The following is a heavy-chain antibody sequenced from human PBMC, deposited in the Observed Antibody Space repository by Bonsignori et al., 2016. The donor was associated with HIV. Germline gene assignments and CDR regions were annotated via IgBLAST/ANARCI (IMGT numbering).Heavy chain of an antibody. V-gene: IGHV3-30-3*01. J-gene: IGHJ6*03. D-gene: IGHD4-17*01. CDR2: ISSDGSNK. Sequence: WIRQPPGKGLEWVAVISSDGSNKYYPDSVKGRFTISRDNSRNTLYLQVNSLRAEDTAVYYCARDMTTVTHYYYMDVWGQRDHGHRLL. CDR3: ARDMTTVTHYYYMDV.